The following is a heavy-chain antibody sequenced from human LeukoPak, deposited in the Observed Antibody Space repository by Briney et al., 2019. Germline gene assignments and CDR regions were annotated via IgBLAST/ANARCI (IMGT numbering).Heavy chain of an antibody. J-gene: IGHJ4*02. CDR3: ARDREYSSWSCLDY. CDR2: IWFNRSHK. V-gene: IGHV3-33*01. CDR1: GITVTTNG. D-gene: IGHD6-6*01. Sequence: GGSLRLSCAASGITVTTNGMHWVRQAPGKGLEWVALIWFNRSHKYYADSVRGRFTISRDNSKNTLLLQMNSLSAGDAAVYYCARDREYSSWSCLDYWGQGILVTVSS.